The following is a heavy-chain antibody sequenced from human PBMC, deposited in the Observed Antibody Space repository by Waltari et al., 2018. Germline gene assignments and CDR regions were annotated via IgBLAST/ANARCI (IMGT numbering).Heavy chain of an antibody. CDR2: IKKDGSEE. CDR1: GSTRSSYW. Sequence: EVQLVESGGGLVQPGGSLRLSCAASGSTRSSYWMSWVRQAPGKGLEWVANIKKDGSEEYYVDSVRGRFTISRDNAKNSLYLQMNSLRPEDTAVYYCARDQWFAFDIWGQGTMVTVSS. V-gene: IGHV3-7*01. CDR3: ARDQWFAFDI. J-gene: IGHJ3*02. D-gene: IGHD3-22*01.